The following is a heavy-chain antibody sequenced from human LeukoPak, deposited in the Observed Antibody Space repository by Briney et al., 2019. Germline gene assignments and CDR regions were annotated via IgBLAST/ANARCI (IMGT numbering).Heavy chain of an antibody. Sequence: SETLSLTCAVYGGSFSGYYWSWIRQPPGKGLEWIGYIYHSGSTYYNPSLKSRVTISVDRSKNQFSLKLSSVTAADTAVYYCARVYAGAFDIWGQGTMVTVSS. CDR3: ARVYAGAFDI. V-gene: IGHV4-34*01. CDR2: IYHSGST. D-gene: IGHD2-2*01. J-gene: IGHJ3*02. CDR1: GGSFSGYY.